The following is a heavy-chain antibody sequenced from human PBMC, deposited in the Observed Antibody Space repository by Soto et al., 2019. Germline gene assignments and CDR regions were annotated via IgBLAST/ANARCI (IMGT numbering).Heavy chain of an antibody. CDR2: ISGSGDST. Sequence: EVQLLESGGGLVQPGGSLRLSCAAPGFTFSSYAMNWVRQAPGKGLEWVSIISGSGDSTYYADSVKGRFTISRDNTKNTLYLQMNSLRAEDTAVYYCANKFFSGSGSYRGWFDPWGQGTLVTVSS. CDR3: ANKFFSGSGSYRGWFDP. D-gene: IGHD3-10*01. CDR1: GFTFSSYA. V-gene: IGHV3-23*01. J-gene: IGHJ5*02.